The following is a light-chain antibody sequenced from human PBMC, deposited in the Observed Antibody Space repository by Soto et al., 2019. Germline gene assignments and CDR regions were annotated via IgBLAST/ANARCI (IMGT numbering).Light chain of an antibody. Sequence: DIQMTQSPSSLSASVGDRVTITCRASQGIDNYLAWYQQKPGRVPKVLIYATSTVQSGVPTRFSGSGSGTDFTLTISSLQPEDVATYYCQKHNNAPFTFGPGTKVDIK. J-gene: IGKJ3*01. V-gene: IGKV1-27*01. CDR1: QGIDNY. CDR2: ATS. CDR3: QKHNNAPFT.